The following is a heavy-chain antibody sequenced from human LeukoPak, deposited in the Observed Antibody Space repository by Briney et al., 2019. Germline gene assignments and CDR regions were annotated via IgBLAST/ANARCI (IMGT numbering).Heavy chain of an antibody. CDR2: INSDGSSI. Sequence: GGSLRLSCAASGFTFSTYWMHWVRQAPGKGPVWVSRINSDGSSINYADSVKGRFTISRDNAKNTLYLQMNSLRGEDTAVYYCARGMGGRWGQGTLVTVSS. V-gene: IGHV3-74*01. D-gene: IGHD1-26*01. CDR1: GFTFSTYW. CDR3: ARGMGGR. J-gene: IGHJ4*02.